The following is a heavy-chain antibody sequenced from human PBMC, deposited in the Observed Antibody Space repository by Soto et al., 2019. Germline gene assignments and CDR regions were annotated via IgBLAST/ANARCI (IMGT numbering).Heavy chain of an antibody. J-gene: IGHJ6*02. Sequence: PGGSLRLSCAASGFTFSSDGMHWVRQAPGKGLEWVAVIWYDGSNKYYADSVKGRFTISRYNSKNTLYLQMNSLRAEDTAVYYCARDSHWELLVSVGGMDVWGQGTTVTVSS. CDR2: IWYDGSNK. V-gene: IGHV3-33*01. CDR1: GFTFSSDG. CDR3: ARDSHWELLVSVGGMDV. D-gene: IGHD1-26*01.